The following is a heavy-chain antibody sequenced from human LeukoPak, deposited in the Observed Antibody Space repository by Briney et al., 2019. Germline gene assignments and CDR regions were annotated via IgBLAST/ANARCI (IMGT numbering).Heavy chain of an antibody. V-gene: IGHV3-30-3*01. CDR3: ARRSTRDRVGATRDAFDI. D-gene: IGHD1-26*01. J-gene: IGHJ3*02. CDR1: GFTFSSYA. Sequence: GGSLRLSCAASGFTFSSYAMHWVRQAPGKGLEWVAVISYDGSNKYYADSVKGRFTISRDNSKNTLYLQMNSLRAEDTAVYYCARRSTRDRVGATRDAFDIWGQGTMVTVSS. CDR2: ISYDGSNK.